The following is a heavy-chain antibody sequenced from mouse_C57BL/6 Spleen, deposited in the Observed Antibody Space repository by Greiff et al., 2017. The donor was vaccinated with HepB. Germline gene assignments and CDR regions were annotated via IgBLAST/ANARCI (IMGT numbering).Heavy chain of an antibody. Sequence: EVMLVESGEGLVKPGGSLKLSCAASGFTFSSYAMSWVRQTPEKRLEWVAYISSGGDYIYYADTVKGRFTISRDNARNTLYLQMSRLKSEDTAMYYCTREDYDYDGAWFAYWGQGTLVTVSA. CDR3: TREDYDYDGAWFAY. CDR2: ISSGGDYI. CDR1: GFTFSSYA. V-gene: IGHV5-9-1*02. D-gene: IGHD2-4*01. J-gene: IGHJ3*01.